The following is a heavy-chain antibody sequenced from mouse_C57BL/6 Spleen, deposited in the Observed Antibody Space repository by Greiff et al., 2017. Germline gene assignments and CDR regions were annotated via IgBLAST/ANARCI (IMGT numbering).Heavy chain of an antibody. CDR1: GYTFTSYW. D-gene: IGHD1-1*01. Sequence: QVQLQQSGAELVKPGASVKLSCKASGYTFTSYWMHWVKQRPGQGLAWIGMIHPNSGSTNYNEKFKSKATLTVDKSSSTAYMQLSSLTSEDSAVCYCARPFITTGFDYWGQGTTLTVSS. CDR3: ARPFITTGFDY. CDR2: IHPNSGST. V-gene: IGHV1-64*01. J-gene: IGHJ2*01.